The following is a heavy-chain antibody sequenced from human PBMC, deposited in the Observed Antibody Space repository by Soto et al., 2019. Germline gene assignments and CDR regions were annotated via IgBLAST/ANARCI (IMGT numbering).Heavy chain of an antibody. CDR3: ATFPPPESLTAAITRGWFEP. CDR1: GYTLTELS. CDR2: FDPEDGET. Sequence: ASVKVSCKVSGYTLTELSMHWVGQAAGKGREWMGGFDPEDGETIYAQKFQGRVTMTEDTSTDTAYMELSSLRSEDTAVYYCATFPPPESLTAAITRGWFEPWGQGTLVPVSS. V-gene: IGHV1-24*01. J-gene: IGHJ5*02. D-gene: IGHD2-2*01.